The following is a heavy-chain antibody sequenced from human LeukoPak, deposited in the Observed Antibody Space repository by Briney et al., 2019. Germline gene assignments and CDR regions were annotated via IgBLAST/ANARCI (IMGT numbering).Heavy chain of an antibody. J-gene: IGHJ3*02. CDR3: VKDLSTYGVPLGAFDI. Sequence: GGSLRLSCAASGFTFDDYAMHWVRQAPGKGLEWVSGISWNSGSIGYADSVKGRFTISRDNAKNSLYLQMNSLRAEDTALYYCVKDLSTYGVPLGAFDIWGQGTMVTVSS. V-gene: IGHV3-9*01. CDR2: ISWNSGSI. D-gene: IGHD2-8*01. CDR1: GFTFDDYA.